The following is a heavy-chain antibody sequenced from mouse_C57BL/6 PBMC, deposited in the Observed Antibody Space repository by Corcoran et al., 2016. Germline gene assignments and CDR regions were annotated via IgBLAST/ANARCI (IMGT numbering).Heavy chain of an antibody. V-gene: IGHV1-76*01. CDR2: IYPGSGNT. CDR1: GYTFTDYY. Sequence: QVQLKQSGAELVRPGASVKLSCKASGYTFTDYYINWVKQRPGQGLEWIARIYPGSGNTYYNEKFKGKATLTAEKSSSTAYMQLSSLTSEDSAVYFCERIGLTWYAMDYWGQGTSVTVSS. D-gene: IGHD3-3*01. CDR3: ERIGLTWYAMDY. J-gene: IGHJ4*01.